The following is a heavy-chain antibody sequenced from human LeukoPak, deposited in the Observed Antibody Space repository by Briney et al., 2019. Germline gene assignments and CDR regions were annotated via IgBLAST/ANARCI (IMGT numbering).Heavy chain of an antibody. CDR1: GFTFSTFP. Sequence: GGSLRLSCAASGFTFSTFPMTWVRQAPGKGLEWVSVIIGSGADTYYEDSVKGRSTISRDNSKNTLYLQMNSLRAEDTAVYYCAKDFKCELWGQGTLVTVSS. V-gene: IGHV3-23*01. CDR3: AKDFKCEL. J-gene: IGHJ4*02. CDR2: IIGSGADT. D-gene: IGHD4/OR15-4a*01.